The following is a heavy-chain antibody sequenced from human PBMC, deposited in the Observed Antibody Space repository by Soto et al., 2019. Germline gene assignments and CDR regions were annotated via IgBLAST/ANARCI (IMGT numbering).Heavy chain of an antibody. CDR2: IFSDDEI. CDR3: VRVHADSYQVYYAMDV. CDR1: GFSLSTGRMG. J-gene: IGHJ6*02. D-gene: IGHD4-17*01. V-gene: IGHV2-26*01. Sequence: QVTLKESGPVLVKPTETLTLTCAVSGFSLSTGRMGVSWVRQPPGKALEWLAHIFSDDEISYSTSLQSRLTVSKDTSGSQVVLSMTNVDPVDTGRYYCVRVHADSYQVYYAMDVWGQGTTVTVSS.